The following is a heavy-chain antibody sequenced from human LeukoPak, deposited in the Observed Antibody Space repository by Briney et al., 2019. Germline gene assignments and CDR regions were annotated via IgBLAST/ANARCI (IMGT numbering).Heavy chain of an antibody. V-gene: IGHV3-23*01. D-gene: IGHD3-10*01. CDR2: VSVGGGTI. CDR1: GFTFSSYA. CDR3: ARDQLPDY. Sequence: GGSLRLSCAASGFTFSSYAMNWVRQAPGKGLEWVSVVSVGGGTIYYADSVKGRFTISRDNAKDSLYLQMNSLRAEDTAVYYCARDQLPDYWGQGTLVTVSS. J-gene: IGHJ4*02.